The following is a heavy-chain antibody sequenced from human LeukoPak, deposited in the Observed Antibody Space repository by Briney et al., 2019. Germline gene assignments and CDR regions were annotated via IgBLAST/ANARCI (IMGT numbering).Heavy chain of an antibody. CDR3: ARGAGGSWDFYDY. J-gene: IGHJ4*02. Sequence: GGSLRLSCAASGFTVSSNYMSWVRQAPGKGLEWVSVIYSGGSTYYADSVKGRFTISGHNSKNTLYLQMNSLRAEDTAVYYCARGAGGSWDFYDYWGQGTLVTVSS. CDR1: GFTVSSNY. V-gene: IGHV3-53*04. D-gene: IGHD2-15*01. CDR2: IYSGGST.